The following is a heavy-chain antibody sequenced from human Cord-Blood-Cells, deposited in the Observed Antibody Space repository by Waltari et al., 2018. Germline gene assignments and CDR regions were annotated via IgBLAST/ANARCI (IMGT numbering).Heavy chain of an antibody. CDR3: VMHERGYSYGYYYYYGMDV. Sequence: QVQLVQSGAEVKKPGASVKVSCKASGYTFTSYDINWVRQATGQGLEWMGWMNPNSGNTGYAHKFQGRVTMTRNTSISTAYMELSSLRSEDTAVYYCVMHERGYSYGYYYYYGMDVWGQGTTVTVSS. D-gene: IGHD5-18*01. CDR2: MNPNSGNT. V-gene: IGHV1-8*01. CDR1: GYTFTSYD. J-gene: IGHJ6*02.